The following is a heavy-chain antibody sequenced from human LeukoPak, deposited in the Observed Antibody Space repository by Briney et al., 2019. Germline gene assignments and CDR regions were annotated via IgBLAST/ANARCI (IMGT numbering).Heavy chain of an antibody. D-gene: IGHD3-16*01. CDR2: IYSDGDT. CDR3: ARGPWARFDY. CDR1: GFTVSRIY. J-gene: IGHJ4*02. V-gene: IGHV3-66*01. Sequence: PGGSLRLSCAASGFTVSRIYMTWVRQAPGKGLEWVSVIYSDGDTYYVDSVKGRFTISRDNSKNTLYLQMNSLRAEDTAVYYCARGPWARFDYCGEGTLVTVSS.